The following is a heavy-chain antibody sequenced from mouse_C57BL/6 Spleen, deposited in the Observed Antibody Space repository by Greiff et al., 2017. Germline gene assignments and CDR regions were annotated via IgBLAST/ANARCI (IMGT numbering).Heavy chain of an antibody. CDR3: ARSITTGGFDY. J-gene: IGHJ2*01. V-gene: IGHV1-76*01. CDR1: GYTFTDYY. CDR2: IYPGSGNT. D-gene: IGHD1-1*01. Sequence: VQLQQSGAELVRPGASVKLSCKASGYTFTDYYINWVKQRPGQGLEWIARIYPGSGNTYYNEKFKGKATLTAEKSSSTAYMQLSSLTSEDSAVYFCARSITTGGFDYWGQGTTLTVSS.